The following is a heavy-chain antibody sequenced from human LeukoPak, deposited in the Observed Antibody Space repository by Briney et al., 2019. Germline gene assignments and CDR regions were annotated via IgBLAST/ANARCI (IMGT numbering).Heavy chain of an antibody. CDR3: ARRGPAWIQLWLPPHFDY. D-gene: IGHD5-18*01. CDR2: INHSGST. Sequence: PSETLSLTCAVYGGSFSGYYWSWIRQPPGEGLEWSGEINHSGSTNYNPSLKSRVTISVDTSKNQFSLKLSSVTAAHTAVYYCARRGPAWIQLWLPPHFDYWGQGTLVTVSS. J-gene: IGHJ4*02. V-gene: IGHV4-34*01. CDR1: GGSFSGYY.